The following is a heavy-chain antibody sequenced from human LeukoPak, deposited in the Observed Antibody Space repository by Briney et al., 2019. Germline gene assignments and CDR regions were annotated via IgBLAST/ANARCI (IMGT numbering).Heavy chain of an antibody. J-gene: IGHJ5*02. D-gene: IGHD4-11*01. CDR2: IIPIFGTA. V-gene: IGHV1-69*05. Sequence: SVKVSCKASGGTFSSYAISWVRQAPGQGLEWMGRIIPIFGTANYAQKFQGRVTITTDESTSTAYMELSSLRSEDTAVYYRARDLWDDYRDNWFDPWGQGTLVTVSS. CDR3: ARDLWDDYRDNWFDP. CDR1: GGTFSSYA.